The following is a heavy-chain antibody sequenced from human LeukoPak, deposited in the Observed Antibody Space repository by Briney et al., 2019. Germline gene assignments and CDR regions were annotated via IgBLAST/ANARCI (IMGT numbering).Heavy chain of an antibody. D-gene: IGHD6-19*01. J-gene: IGHJ4*02. CDR2: INHSGST. Sequence: PSETLSLTCAVYGGSFSGYYWSWIRQPPGKGLEWIGEINHSGSTNYNPSLKSRVTISVDTSKNQFSLKLSSVTAADTAVYYCARASYSSGWYNLYHFDYWGQGTLVTVSS. CDR3: ARASYSSGWYNLYHFDY. V-gene: IGHV4-34*01. CDR1: GGSFSGYY.